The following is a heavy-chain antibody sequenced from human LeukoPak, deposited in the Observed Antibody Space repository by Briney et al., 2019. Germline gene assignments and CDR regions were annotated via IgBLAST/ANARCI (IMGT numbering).Heavy chain of an antibody. CDR2: VKYDGSTT. CDR3: ARDLNWLLFDY. CDR1: GFTFSAYW. Sequence: GGSLRLSCAASGFTFSAYWMHRVRQAPGKGLVWVSRVKYDGSTTTYADSVRGRFTISRDNAKNILYLQMNSLRVEDTAVYYCARDLNWLLFDYWGQGTLVTVSS. J-gene: IGHJ4*02. V-gene: IGHV3-74*01. D-gene: IGHD3-9*01.